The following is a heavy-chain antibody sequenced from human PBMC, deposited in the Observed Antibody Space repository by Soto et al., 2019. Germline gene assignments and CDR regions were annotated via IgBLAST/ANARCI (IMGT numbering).Heavy chain of an antibody. CDR3: ARWSLWSGYPYYFDY. D-gene: IGHD3-3*01. CDR1: GYTFIRSA. V-gene: IGHV1-3*01. CDR2: INVANGNT. Sequence: ASVKVSCKASGYTFIRSAMHWVRQAPGQRLEWMGWINVANGNTKYSQKFQGRVTITRDTSATTAYMELSSLTSEDTAVYYCARWSLWSGYPYYFDYWGHGTLVTVSS. J-gene: IGHJ4*01.